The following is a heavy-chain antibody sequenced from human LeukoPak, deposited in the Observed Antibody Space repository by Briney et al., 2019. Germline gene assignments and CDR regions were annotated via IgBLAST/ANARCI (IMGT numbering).Heavy chain of an antibody. CDR1: GYTFTSYA. J-gene: IGHJ4*02. CDR3: AGSMTTRDY. D-gene: IGHD4-11*01. Sequence: ASVKVSCKASGYTFTSYAMNWVRQAPGQGLEWMGWINTNTGNPTYAQGFTGRFVFSLDTSVSTAYLQISSLKAEDTAMYYYAGSMTTRDYWGQGTLVTVSS. CDR2: INTNTGNP. V-gene: IGHV7-4-1*02.